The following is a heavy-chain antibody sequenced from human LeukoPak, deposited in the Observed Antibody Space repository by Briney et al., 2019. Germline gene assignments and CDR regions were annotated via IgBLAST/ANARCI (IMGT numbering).Heavy chain of an antibody. D-gene: IGHD3-10*01. CDR1: GYTFTSYD. CDR2: MNPNSGNT. J-gene: IGHJ6*03. V-gene: IGHV1-8*01. Sequence: GASVKVSCKASGYTFTSYDINWVRQATGQGLEWMGWMNPNSGNTGYAQKFQGRVTMTRNTSISTAYMELSSLRSEDTAVYYCARAVRGVINRHSYYYYMDVWGKETTVTVSS. CDR3: ARAVRGVINRHSYYYYMDV.